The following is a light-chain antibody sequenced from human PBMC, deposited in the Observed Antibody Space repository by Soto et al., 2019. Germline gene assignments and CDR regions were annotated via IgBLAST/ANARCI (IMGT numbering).Light chain of an antibody. CDR1: QSVSSY. V-gene: IGKV3-11*01. CDR2: DAS. Sequence: EIVLTQSPATLSLSPGERATLSCRASQSVSSYLAWYQQKPGQAPRLLIYDASNGATGIPARFSGSGSGTEFTVTISSEEPVDFAVYYCQQRSRWWTGGQGTKVEI. J-gene: IGKJ1*01. CDR3: QQRSRWWT.